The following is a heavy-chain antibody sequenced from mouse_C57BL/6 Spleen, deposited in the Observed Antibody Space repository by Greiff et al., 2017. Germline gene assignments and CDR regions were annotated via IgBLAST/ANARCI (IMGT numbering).Heavy chain of an antibody. CDR3: ARKAKCDPYDFDY. V-gene: IGHV1-9*01. D-gene: IGHD1-1*01. CDR1: GYTFTGYW. J-gene: IGHJ2*01. CDR2: ILPASGST. Sequence: VQLQQSGAELMKPGASVKLSCKATGYTFTGYWIEWVKQRPGHGLEWIGEILPASGSTNYNEKFKGKATFTADTASNTAYMQLSSLTTEDSAIYDYARKAKCDPYDFDYWGQGTTLTVSS.